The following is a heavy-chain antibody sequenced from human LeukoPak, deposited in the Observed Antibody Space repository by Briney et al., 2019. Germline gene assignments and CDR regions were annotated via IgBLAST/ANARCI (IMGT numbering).Heavy chain of an antibody. CDR3: ARVPFYDGSGSYYFDY. V-gene: IGHV4-30-4*08. J-gene: IGHJ4*02. CDR2: IYYSGST. Sequence: SWVRQAPGKGLEWIGYIYYSGSTYYNPSLKSRVTISVDTSKNQFSLKLSAVTAADTAVYYCARVPFYDGSGSYYFDYWGQGTLVTVSS. D-gene: IGHD3-22*01.